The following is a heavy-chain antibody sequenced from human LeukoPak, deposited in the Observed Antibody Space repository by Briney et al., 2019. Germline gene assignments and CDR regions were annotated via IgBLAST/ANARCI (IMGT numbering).Heavy chain of an antibody. CDR1: GYTFTSYD. Sequence: ASVKVSCKASGYTFTSYDINWVLQATGQGLEWMGWMNPNSGNTGYAQKFQGRVTMTRNTSISTAYMELSSLRSEDTAVYYCARGLSCSGGSCHYDYYYYMDVWGKGTTVTVSS. CDR2: MNPNSGNT. V-gene: IGHV1-8*01. D-gene: IGHD2-15*01. J-gene: IGHJ6*03. CDR3: ARGLSCSGGSCHYDYYYYMDV.